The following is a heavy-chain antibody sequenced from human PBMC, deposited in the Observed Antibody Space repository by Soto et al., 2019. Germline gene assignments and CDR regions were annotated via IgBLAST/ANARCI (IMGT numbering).Heavy chain of an antibody. J-gene: IGHJ6*02. CDR1: GFTFSDYG. CDR2: IWFDGSNE. V-gene: IGHV3-33*01. D-gene: IGHD2-15*01. Sequence: QVQLVESGGGVVQPGWSLRLSCAASGFTFSDYGMHWVRQAPGEGLQWVAVIWFDGSNEHYADSVKGRFTISRDNSKNTLYLQMYSLRAGDTAVYYCARGSLYCSSTSCSYGMDVWGQLTTVTVSS. CDR3: ARGSLYCSSTSCSYGMDV.